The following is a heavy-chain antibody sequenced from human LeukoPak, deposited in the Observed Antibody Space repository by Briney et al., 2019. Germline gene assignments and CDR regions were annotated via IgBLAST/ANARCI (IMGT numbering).Heavy chain of an antibody. J-gene: IGHJ6*02. CDR2: ISAYNGNT. V-gene: IGHV1-18*01. CDR3: ARGRMIAVAGDYYYYGMDV. CDR1: GYTFTSYG. D-gene: IGHD6-19*01. Sequence: GASVKVSCKASGYTFTSYGISWVRQAPGQGLEWMGWISAYNGNTNYAQKLQGRVTMTTDTSTSTAYMELRSLRSDDTAVYYCARGRMIAVAGDYYYYGMDVWGQGTTVTVSS.